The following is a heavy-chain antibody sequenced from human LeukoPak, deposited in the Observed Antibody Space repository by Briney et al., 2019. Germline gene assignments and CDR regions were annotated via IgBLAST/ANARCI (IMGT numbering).Heavy chain of an antibody. V-gene: IGHV1-18*01. CDR2: NSAYNGNT. CDR3: ATGVRWDFDY. CDR1: GYTLNSFG. J-gene: IGHJ4*02. D-gene: IGHD4-23*01. Sequence: VASVKVSCKASGYTLNSFGISWVRQAPGQGLEWMGWNSAYNGNTNYAQNLQGRVTMTTDTSTNTAYMELRSLRSDDTAVYFCATGVRWDFDYWGQGSLVTVSS.